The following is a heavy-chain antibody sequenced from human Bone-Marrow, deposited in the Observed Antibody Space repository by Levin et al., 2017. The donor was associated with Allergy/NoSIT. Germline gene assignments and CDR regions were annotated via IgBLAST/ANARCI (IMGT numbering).Heavy chain of an antibody. J-gene: IGHJ5*02. Sequence: GGSLRLSCAASGFTFDDYAMHWVRQAPGKGLEWVSGISWNSGSIGYADSVKGRFTISRDNAKNSLYLQMNSLRAEDTALYYCAKDNKSGFERDKNWFDPWGQGTLVTVSS. CDR1: GFTFDDYA. CDR3: AKDNKSGFERDKNWFDP. V-gene: IGHV3-9*01. CDR2: ISWNSGSI. D-gene: IGHD3-16*01.